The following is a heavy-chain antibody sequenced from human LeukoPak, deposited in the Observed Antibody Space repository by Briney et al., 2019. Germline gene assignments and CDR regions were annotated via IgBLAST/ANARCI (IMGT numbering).Heavy chain of an antibody. J-gene: IGHJ6*02. Sequence: AASVKVSCKASGYTFTDYYMHWVRQAPGQGLEWMGWINPNSGGTNYAQKFQGRVTMTRDTSISTAYMELSRLRSDDTAVYYCARDISPTLRLGGDYYYYGMDVWGQGTTVTVSS. D-gene: IGHD3-16*01. CDR1: GYTFTDYY. V-gene: IGHV1-2*02. CDR2: INPNSGGT. CDR3: ARDISPTLRLGGDYYYYGMDV.